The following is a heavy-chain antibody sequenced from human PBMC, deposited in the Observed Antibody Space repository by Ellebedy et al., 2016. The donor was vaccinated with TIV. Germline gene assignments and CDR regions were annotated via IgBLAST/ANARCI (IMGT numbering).Heavy chain of an antibody. V-gene: IGHV4-59*01. CDR3: ARDSKKGWAFDI. J-gene: IGHJ3*02. Sequence: SETLSLTCTVSGGSISSYYWSWIRQPPGKGLEWIGYIIYSGRTNYNPSLKSRVTISVDSFKNQFSLKLSSVTAADTAVYYCARDSKKGWAFDIWGQGTMVTISS. D-gene: IGHD6-19*01. CDR2: IIYSGRT. CDR1: GGSISSYY.